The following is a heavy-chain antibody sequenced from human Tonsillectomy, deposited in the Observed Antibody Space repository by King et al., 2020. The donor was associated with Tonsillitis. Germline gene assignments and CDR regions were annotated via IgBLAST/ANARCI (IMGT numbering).Heavy chain of an antibody. J-gene: IGHJ4*02. Sequence: QLQLQESGPGLVKPSETLSLTCAVSGGSISSSSYCWVWTRQSPGQGLEWIGCIYYTGSTFYNPSLKSRVTISVDTSKNQFSLNLNSVTAADTAVYYCARDHISLGVQIDYWGQGTLVTVSS. V-gene: IGHV4-39*07. CDR2: IYYTGST. D-gene: IGHD1-1*01. CDR1: GGSISSSSYC. CDR3: ARDHISLGVQIDY.